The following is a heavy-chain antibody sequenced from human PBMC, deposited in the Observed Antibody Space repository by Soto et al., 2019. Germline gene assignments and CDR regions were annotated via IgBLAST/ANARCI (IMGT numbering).Heavy chain of an antibody. D-gene: IGHD2-21*02. V-gene: IGHV1-3*01. CDR3: ARAWVVVTAPDY. CDR1: GYTFSGHA. Sequence: ASVKVSCKTSGYTFSGHAIHWLRQAPGQRLEWMGWINAGNGNTKYSQKFQGRVTITRDTSASTAYMELSSLRSEDTAVYYCARAWVVVTAPDYWGQGTLVTVSS. J-gene: IGHJ4*02. CDR2: INAGNGNT.